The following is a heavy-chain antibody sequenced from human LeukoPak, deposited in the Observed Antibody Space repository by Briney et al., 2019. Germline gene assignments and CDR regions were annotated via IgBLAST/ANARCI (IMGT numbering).Heavy chain of an antibody. V-gene: IGHV3-23*01. J-gene: IGHJ3*02. CDR3: AKVRDYNILTGYSYAFDI. CDR2: ISCSGGST. Sequence: PGGSLRLSCAASGFTFSSYAVTWVRQGPGKGLEWVSAISCSGGSTYYADSVKGRFTISRDNSKNTLYLQMNSLRAEDTAVYYCAKVRDYNILTGYSYAFDIWGQGTMVTVSS. D-gene: IGHD3-9*01. CDR1: GFTFSSYA.